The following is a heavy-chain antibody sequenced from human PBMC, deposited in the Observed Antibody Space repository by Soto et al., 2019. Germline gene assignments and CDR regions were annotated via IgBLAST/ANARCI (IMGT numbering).Heavy chain of an antibody. CDR1: GDSISSSLYY. D-gene: IGHD3-10*01. J-gene: IGHJ4*02. Sequence: PSETLSLTCNVSGDSISSSLYYWTWIRQHPGKGLEWIGYIYYSGSTYYNPSLKSRVRISIDTSNNQFSLKLDSVTAADTAIYFCARLVYDTRLNYMYFDFWGQGALVTVSS. CDR3: ARLVYDTRLNYMYFDF. V-gene: IGHV4-31*03. CDR2: IYYSGST.